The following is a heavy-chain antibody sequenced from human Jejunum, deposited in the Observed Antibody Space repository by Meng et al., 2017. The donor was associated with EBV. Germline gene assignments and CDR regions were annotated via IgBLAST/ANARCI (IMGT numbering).Heavy chain of an antibody. D-gene: IGHD5-18*01. J-gene: IGHJ4*02. CDR1: GDSVSSNTAT. CDR3: ARRLQTDGFDW. V-gene: IGHV6-1*01. Sequence: QVQLRQSGPGLVKPSQNLSLTCAIAGDSVSSNTATWDWIRQSTSRGLELLGRTYYRSKWYNHYAVSVKSRITVNPDTSKNQFSLQLNSVTPEDTAVYYCARRLQTDGFDWWGQGTLVTVSS. CDR2: TYYRSKWYN.